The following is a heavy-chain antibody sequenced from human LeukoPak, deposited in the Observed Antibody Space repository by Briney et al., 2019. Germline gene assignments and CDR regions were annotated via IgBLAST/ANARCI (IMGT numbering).Heavy chain of an antibody. CDR1: GGTFSSYA. CDR2: IIPILGIA. CDR3: ASQKTFGELFDWFDP. D-gene: IGHD3-10*01. Sequence: SVKVSCKASGGTFSSYAISWVRQAPGQGLEWMGRIIPILGIANYAQKFQGRVTMTRNTSISTAYMELSSLRSEDTAVYYCASQKTFGELFDWFDPWGQGTLVTVSS. J-gene: IGHJ5*02. V-gene: IGHV1-69*04.